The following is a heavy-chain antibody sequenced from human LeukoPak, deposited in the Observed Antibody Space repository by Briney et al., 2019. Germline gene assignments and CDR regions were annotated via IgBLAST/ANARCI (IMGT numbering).Heavy chain of an antibody. V-gene: IGHV4-4*07. Sequence: PSETLSLTCTVSGGSISSYYWSWIRQPAGKGLEWIGRIYTSGSTNYNPSLKSRVTMSVDTSKSQFSLKLSSVTAADTAVYYCARESSYPSIFGVVPPRYYYMDVWGKGTTVTVSS. J-gene: IGHJ6*03. CDR3: ARESSYPSIFGVVPPRYYYMDV. CDR2: IYTSGST. D-gene: IGHD3-3*01. CDR1: GGSISSYY.